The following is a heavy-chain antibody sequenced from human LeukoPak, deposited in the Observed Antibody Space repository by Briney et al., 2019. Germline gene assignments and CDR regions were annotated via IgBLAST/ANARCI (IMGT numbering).Heavy chain of an antibody. D-gene: IGHD4-17*01. CDR2: IYSSGST. CDR3: ARDHYGDYVLDY. V-gene: IGHV4-59*01. CDR1: GGSISSYY. Sequence: PSETLSLTCPVSGGSISSYYWSWIRQPAGKGMEWIGSIYSSGSTNYNRSLKSRVTISVDTSKNQFSLKQSSVTAADTAVYYCARDHYGDYVLDYWGQGTLVTVSS. J-gene: IGHJ4*02.